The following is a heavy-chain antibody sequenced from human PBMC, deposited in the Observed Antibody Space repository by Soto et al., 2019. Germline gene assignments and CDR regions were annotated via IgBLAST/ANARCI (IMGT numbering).Heavy chain of an antibody. CDR3: ARVPFGSNGVTYFDY. CDR2: IYYSGST. V-gene: IGHV4-31*03. D-gene: IGHD1-26*01. J-gene: IGHJ4*02. Sequence: SQTLSLTCTVSGGSISSGGYYWSWIRRHPGKGLEWIGYIYYSGSTYYNPSLKSRVTISVDTSKNQFSLKLTSVTAADTAVYYCARVPFGSNGVTYFDYWGQGTLVTVSS. CDR1: GGSISSGGYY.